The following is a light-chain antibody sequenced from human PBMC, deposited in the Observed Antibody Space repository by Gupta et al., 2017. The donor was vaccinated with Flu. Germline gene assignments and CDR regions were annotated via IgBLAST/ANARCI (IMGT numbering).Light chain of an antibody. J-gene: IGLJ3*02. CDR2: RNN. Sequence: QSVLTQPPSASGTPGQRVTISCSGSSSNIGSNYVYWYQQRPGTAPKLLIYRNNQRPSGVPDRFSGSKSGTSAALAISGRRSEDEADYYCAAWDDSLSGPWVFGGGTKLTVL. V-gene: IGLV1-47*01. CDR1: SSNIGSNY. CDR3: AAWDDSLSGPWV.